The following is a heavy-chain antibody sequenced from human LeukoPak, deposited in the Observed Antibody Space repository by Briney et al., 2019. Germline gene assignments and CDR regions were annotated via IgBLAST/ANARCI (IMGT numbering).Heavy chain of an antibody. Sequence: PGRSLRLSCAASRFTFSSYAMHWVRQAPGKGLEWMAVISYDGSNKYYADSVKGRFTISRDNSKNTLYLQMNSLRAEDTAVYYCASDITMVRGFYFDYWGQGTLVTVSS. CDR2: ISYDGSNK. CDR1: RFTFSSYA. CDR3: ASDITMVRGFYFDY. D-gene: IGHD3-10*01. J-gene: IGHJ4*02. V-gene: IGHV3-30*04.